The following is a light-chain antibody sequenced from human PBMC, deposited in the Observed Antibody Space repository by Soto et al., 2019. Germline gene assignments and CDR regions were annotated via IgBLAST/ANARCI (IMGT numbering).Light chain of an antibody. Sequence: QSVLTQPPSASGTPGQRVTISCSGSSSNIGTNTVNWYQHLPGTAPKLLIYSNNQRPSGVPDRFSGSKSDTSASLAIRGRQSEDEADYYCSSWDDSLNGPVFGGGTKLTVL. V-gene: IGLV1-44*01. CDR2: SNN. CDR1: SSNIGTNT. J-gene: IGLJ2*01. CDR3: SSWDDSLNGPV.